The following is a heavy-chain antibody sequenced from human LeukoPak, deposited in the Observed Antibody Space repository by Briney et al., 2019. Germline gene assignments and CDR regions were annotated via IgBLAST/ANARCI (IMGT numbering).Heavy chain of an antibody. CDR2: IYYSGST. J-gene: IGHJ4*02. D-gene: IGHD6-19*01. CDR3: ARVTPASVAGTLNYFDY. CDR1: GGSISSRHYY. V-gene: IGHV4-39*07. Sequence: SETLSLTCAVSGGSISSRHYYWGWIRQPPGKGLEWIGGIYYSGSTYYNPSVKSRVTISVDTSKNQFSLKVSSVTAADTAVYYCARVTPASVAGTLNYFDYWGQGTLVTVSS.